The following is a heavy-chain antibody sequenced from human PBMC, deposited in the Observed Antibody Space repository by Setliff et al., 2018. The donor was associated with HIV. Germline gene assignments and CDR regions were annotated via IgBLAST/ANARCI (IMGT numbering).Heavy chain of an antibody. CDR3: ARGDSYYRLYHS. Sequence: PSETLSLTCTVSGGSISSYYWNWIRQHPGKGLEWIGYIYSSGSTYYNPSLQIRVSMSVDTSKNQFSLKLTSVTAADTAVYYCARGDSYYRLYHSWGQGSLVTVSA. CDR2: IYSSGST. CDR1: GGSISSYY. J-gene: IGHJ4*02. D-gene: IGHD2-21*02. V-gene: IGHV4-4*09.